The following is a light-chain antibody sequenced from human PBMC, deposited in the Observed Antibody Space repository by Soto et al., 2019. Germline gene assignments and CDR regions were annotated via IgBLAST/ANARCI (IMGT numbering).Light chain of an antibody. V-gene: IGLV1-44*01. CDR1: TSNIGNNF. J-gene: IGLJ2*01. CDR2: SNN. Sequence: QSVLTQPPSASGTPGQRVTISCSGSTSNIGNNFVNWYQQLPGTAPKLLIYSNNERPSGVPDRFSGSTSGTSASLAISGLQSEDEADYYCAAWDDSLNGVLFGGGTKLTVL. CDR3: AAWDDSLNGVL.